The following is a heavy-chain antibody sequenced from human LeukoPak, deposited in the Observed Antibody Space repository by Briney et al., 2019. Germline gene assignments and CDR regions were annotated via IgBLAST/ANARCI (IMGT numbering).Heavy chain of an antibody. V-gene: IGHV4-59*02. CDR1: GGSVTDYY. CDR2: IYYTGT. CDR3: TRGSIAYYYMDV. J-gene: IGHJ6*03. Sequence: SSETLSLTCTVSGGSVTDYYWSWIRQSPGKGLEWIGYIYYTGTSYNPSLNSRVTISADTSKNQFSLKLISVTAADTAVYYCTRGSIAYYYMDVWGKGTTVTISS. D-gene: IGHD3-22*01.